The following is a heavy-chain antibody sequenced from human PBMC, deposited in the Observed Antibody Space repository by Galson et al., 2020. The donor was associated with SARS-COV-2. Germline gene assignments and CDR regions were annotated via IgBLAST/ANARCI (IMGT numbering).Heavy chain of an antibody. J-gene: IGHJ4*02. Sequence: GESLKISCAASGFTFSDYYMSWIRQAPGKGLAWLSYITSYCSILYYADSVKGRFTISRDNAKNSLYLEMSGLRDEDTAIYYCARETAYYYDSSGYLDYWGQGTLVTVSS. V-gene: IGHV3-11*04. CDR3: ARETAYYYDSSGYLDY. D-gene: IGHD3-22*01. CDR2: ITSYCSIL. CDR1: GFTFSDYY.